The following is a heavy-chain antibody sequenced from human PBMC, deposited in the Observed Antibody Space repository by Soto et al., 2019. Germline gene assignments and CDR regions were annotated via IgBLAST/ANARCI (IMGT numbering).Heavy chain of an antibody. CDR1: GFTFSDYS. CDR2: ITRGSTTI. CDR3: AGASRVLEDH. V-gene: IGHV3-48*04. Sequence: PGGSLRLSCAASGFTFSDYSMNWVRQAPGKGLEWISYITRGSTTIYYADSVKGRFTISRDNAKSSLYLQMNSLRGEDTATYYCAGASRVLEDHWGQGILVTVSS. J-gene: IGHJ4*02. D-gene: IGHD6-6*01.